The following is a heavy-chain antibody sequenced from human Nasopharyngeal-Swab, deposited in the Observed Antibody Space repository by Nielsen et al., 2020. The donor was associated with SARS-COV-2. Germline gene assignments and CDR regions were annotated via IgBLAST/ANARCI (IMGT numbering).Heavy chain of an antibody. J-gene: IGHJ6*03. CDR1: GFTFSSYG. CDR3: ARGGRGSQYYMDV. D-gene: IGHD1-26*01. CDR2: ISYDGSNK. V-gene: IGHV3-30*03. Sequence: GESLKISCAASGFTFSSYGMHWVRQAPGKGLEWVAVISYDGSNKYYADSVKGRFTISRENAKNSLYLQMNSLRAGDTAVYYCARGGRGSQYYMDVWGKGTTVTVSS.